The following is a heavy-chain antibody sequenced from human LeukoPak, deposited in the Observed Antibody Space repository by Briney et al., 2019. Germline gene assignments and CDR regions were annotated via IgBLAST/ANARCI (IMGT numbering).Heavy chain of an antibody. Sequence: ASVKVSCKAFGYTFTKEAISWVRQAPGQGLEWMGWISAYNGATKYADKFQDRFTMTTDPDTDTAYMQLRSLRSDDTAVYYCVSLGYCSGGSCYWAGGYYYYYMDVWGKGTTVTISS. CDR3: VSLGYCSGGSCYWAGGYYYYYMDV. J-gene: IGHJ6*03. CDR2: ISAYNGAT. D-gene: IGHD2-15*01. V-gene: IGHV1-18*01. CDR1: GYTFTKEA.